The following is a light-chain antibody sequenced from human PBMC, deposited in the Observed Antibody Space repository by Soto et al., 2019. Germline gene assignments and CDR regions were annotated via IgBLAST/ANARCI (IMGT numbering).Light chain of an antibody. V-gene: IGKV3-15*01. CDR1: QSVSSN. CDR3: QQYNKWPSGP. CDR2: HAS. J-gene: IGKJ5*01. Sequence: EVVMTQSPGTLSVSPGERATLSCRASQSVSSNLAWYQQRPGQVPRLLIYHASTRATGVSDRFSGSGSGTEFTLTISSLQSEDSAIYYCQQYNKWPSGPFGQGTRLEIK.